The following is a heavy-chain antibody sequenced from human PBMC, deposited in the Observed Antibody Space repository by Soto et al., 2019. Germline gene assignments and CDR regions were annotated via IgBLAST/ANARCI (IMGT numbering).Heavy chain of an antibody. J-gene: IGHJ4*02. CDR1: GFSLSYYY. Sequence: QVQLVESGGGLVKPGGSLRLSCAVSGFSLSYYYMSWIRQAPGQGLEWVSYISSSSSDTNYADSVRGRFTISRDNARNSLYLQMNGLRAEDTAVYYCVRDIERVGDTYYYDYWGRGTLVTVSS. CDR2: ISSSSSDT. D-gene: IGHD1-26*01. CDR3: VRDIERVGDTYYYDY. V-gene: IGHV3-11*06.